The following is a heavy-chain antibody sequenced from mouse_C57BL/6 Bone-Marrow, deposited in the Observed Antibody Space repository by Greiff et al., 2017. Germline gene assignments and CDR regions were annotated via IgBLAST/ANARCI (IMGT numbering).Heavy chain of an antibody. CDR2: IWSGGST. CDR1: GFSLTSYG. Sequence: VKLVESGPGLVQPSQCLSLTCTASGFSLTSYGVHWVRQSPGQGLEWLGEIWSGGSTDYTAAFISRLSISKDTSKSQVFLKRNGLQADDTAIYYCASSLYYYAMDYWGQGTSVTVSS. CDR3: ASSLYYYAMDY. V-gene: IGHV2-2*01. D-gene: IGHD6-5*01. J-gene: IGHJ4*01.